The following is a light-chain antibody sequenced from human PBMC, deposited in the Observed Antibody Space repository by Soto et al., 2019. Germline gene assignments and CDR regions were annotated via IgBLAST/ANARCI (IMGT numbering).Light chain of an antibody. Sequence: QSVLTQPPSASGTPGQRVTISCSGSSSNIGSNFVYWYQQLPGTATKLLIYRNNQRPSGVPDRFSGSKSGTSASLAISGLRSEDEADYYCAAWDDSLSGYVFGTGTKLTVL. J-gene: IGLJ1*01. CDR2: RNN. CDR1: SSNIGSNF. V-gene: IGLV1-47*01. CDR3: AAWDDSLSGYV.